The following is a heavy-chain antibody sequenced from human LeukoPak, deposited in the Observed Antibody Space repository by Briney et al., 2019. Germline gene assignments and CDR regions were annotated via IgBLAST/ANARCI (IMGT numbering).Heavy chain of an antibody. CDR3: ARDRGYCSSGSCYLFDS. V-gene: IGHV3-33*01. Sequence: PGTSLTLSCVASGFTFSTYGFNWVRQAPGRGLEWVAVIWHDGSNKYYPDSVKGRFTISRDNSKNTLYLQMNSLRAEDTAVYYCARDRGYCSSGSCYLFDSWGQGTLVTVSS. CDR2: IWHDGSNK. CDR1: GFTFSTYG. J-gene: IGHJ4*02. D-gene: IGHD2-15*01.